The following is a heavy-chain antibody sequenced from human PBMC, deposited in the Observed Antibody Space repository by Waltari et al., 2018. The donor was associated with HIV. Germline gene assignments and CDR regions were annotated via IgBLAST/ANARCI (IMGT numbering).Heavy chain of an antibody. D-gene: IGHD6-19*01. CDR2: ISAYNGNT. Sequence: QVQLVQSGAEVKKPGASVKVSCKASGYTFTIYGISWVRQAPAPGLEWMGWISAYNGNTNYAQKLQGRVTMTTDTSTSTAYMELRSLRSDDTAVYYCARDKAVAGSEGYYYGMDVWGQGTTVTVSS. CDR1: GYTFTIYG. J-gene: IGHJ6*02. V-gene: IGHV1-18*01. CDR3: ARDKAVAGSEGYYYGMDV.